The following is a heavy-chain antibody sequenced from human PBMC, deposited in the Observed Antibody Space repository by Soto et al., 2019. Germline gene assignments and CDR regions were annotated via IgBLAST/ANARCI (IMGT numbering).Heavy chain of an antibody. CDR1: GGSISSGGYY. V-gene: IGHV4-31*03. CDR2: IYYSGST. Sequence: SETLSLTCTVSGGSISSGGYYWSWIRQHPGKGLEWIGYIYYSGSTYYNPSLKSRVTISVDTSKNQFSLKLSSVTAADTAVYYCARGVYGRGYSYGYWPYYYGMDVWGQGTTVTVSS. D-gene: IGHD5-18*01. J-gene: IGHJ6*02. CDR3: ARGVYGRGYSYGYWPYYYGMDV.